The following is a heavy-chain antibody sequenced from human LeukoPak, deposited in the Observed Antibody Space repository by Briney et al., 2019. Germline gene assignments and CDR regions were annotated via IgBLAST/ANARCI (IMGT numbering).Heavy chain of an antibody. D-gene: IGHD1-26*01. Sequence: PGESLTISCKGSGYSFISYWFGWVRQMPGKGLEWMGIIYPGDSDTRYSPSFQGQVTISADKSISTAYLQWSSLKASDTAMYYCARPRQVGATNWFDPWGQGTLVTVSS. CDR3: ARPRQVGATNWFDP. CDR2: IYPGDSDT. CDR1: GYSFISYW. V-gene: IGHV5-51*03. J-gene: IGHJ5*02.